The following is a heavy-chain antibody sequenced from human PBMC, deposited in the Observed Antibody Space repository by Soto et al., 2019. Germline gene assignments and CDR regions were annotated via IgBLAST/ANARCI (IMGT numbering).Heavy chain of an antibody. Sequence: GGSLRLSCAASGFIFSDFSMNWVRQAPGKGLEWVASIGSSGGNSFYADSVKGRFIISRGNAKTSLDLQINSLRAEDTAVYYCAREKRHNSLGGRFGMDVWGQGTTVTVSS. CDR3: AREKRHNSLGGRFGMDV. D-gene: IGHD1-1*01. J-gene: IGHJ6*02. CDR2: IGSSGGNS. CDR1: GFIFSDFS. V-gene: IGHV3-21*01.